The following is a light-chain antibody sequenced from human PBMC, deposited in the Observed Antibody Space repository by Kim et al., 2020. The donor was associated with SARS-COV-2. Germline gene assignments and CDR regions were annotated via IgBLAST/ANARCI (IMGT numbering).Light chain of an antibody. CDR2: GAS. J-gene: IGKJ1*01. Sequence: EIVLTQSPGALSLSPGERATLSCRASQSISSSYLAWYQQKPGQAPRLLIYGASSRATGIPDRFSGSGSGTDFTLTISRLEPEDIAVYYCQQYGSSLMWTFGQGTKVDIK. CDR3: QQYGSSLMWT. V-gene: IGKV3-20*01. CDR1: QSISSSY.